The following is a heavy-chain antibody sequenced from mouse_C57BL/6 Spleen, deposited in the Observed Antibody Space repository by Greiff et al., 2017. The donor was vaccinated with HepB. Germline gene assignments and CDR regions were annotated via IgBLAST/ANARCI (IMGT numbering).Heavy chain of an antibody. Sequence: VKLVESGPGLVAPSQSLSITCTVSGFSLTSYGVDWVRQPPGKGLEWLGVIWGGGSTSYNSALMSRLSISTDNSKSQVFLTMNSLQTEDTAMYYCDKHELRRGFAYWGQGTLVTVSA. CDR3: DKHELRRGFAY. V-gene: IGHV2-9*01. D-gene: IGHD2-4*01. J-gene: IGHJ3*01. CDR2: IWGGGST. CDR1: GFSLTSYG.